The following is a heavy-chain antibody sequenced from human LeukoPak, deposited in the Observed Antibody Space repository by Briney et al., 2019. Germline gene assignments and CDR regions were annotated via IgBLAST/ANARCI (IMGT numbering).Heavy chain of an antibody. V-gene: IGHV3-66*01. D-gene: IGHD4-11*01. J-gene: IGHJ6*02. Sequence: GGSLRLSCVASGFTVSSNYMSWVRQAPGKGLEWISIIYTGGDTKYADSVKGRFTISRDNSKNTLHLQMNSLRAEDTAVYYCTRRAVTTAYYYGMDVWGQGTTVTVSS. CDR2: IYTGGDT. CDR1: GFTVSSNY. CDR3: TRRAVTTAYYYGMDV.